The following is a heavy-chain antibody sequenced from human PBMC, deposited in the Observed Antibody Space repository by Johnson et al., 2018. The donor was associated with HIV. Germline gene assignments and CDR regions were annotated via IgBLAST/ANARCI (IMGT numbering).Heavy chain of an antibody. D-gene: IGHD6-19*01. CDR2: ISYDGSDK. J-gene: IGHJ3*02. CDR3: AGGNSGWYGIDAFDI. Sequence: QVQLVESGGGLVQPGRSLRLSRAASGFTFSAYAIHWVRQAPGKGLEWVAVISYDGSDKYYADSVKGRFTISRDNSKNTLSLQMNSLRAEDTAVYYCAGGNSGWYGIDAFDIWGQGTVVTVSS. V-gene: IGHV3-30-3*01. CDR1: GFTFSAYA.